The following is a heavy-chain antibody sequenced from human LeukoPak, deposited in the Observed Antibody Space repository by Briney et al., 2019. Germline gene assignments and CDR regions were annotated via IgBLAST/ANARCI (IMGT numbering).Heavy chain of an antibody. D-gene: IGHD6-19*01. CDR3: AKPVSIAVEDGMDV. J-gene: IGHJ6*02. CDR1: GFTFSSYG. V-gene: IGHV3-30*18. Sequence: GSLRLSCAASGFTFSSYGMHWVRQAPGKGLEWVAVISYDGSNKYYADSVKGRFTISRDNSKNTLYLQMNSLRAEDTAVYYCAKPVSIAVEDGMDVWGQGTTVTVSS. CDR2: ISYDGSNK.